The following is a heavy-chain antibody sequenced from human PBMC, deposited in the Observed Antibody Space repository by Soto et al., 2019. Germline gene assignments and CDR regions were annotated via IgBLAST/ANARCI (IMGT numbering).Heavy chain of an antibody. V-gene: IGHV3-15*07. Sequence: EVQLVESGGGLVKPGVSLTLSCAASGFTFTNAWMNWVRQAPGKGLEWVGRIKSKTDGGTADYAAPVKGRFTISRDDSRTTLYLQMNSLKAEDTAVYYCTPGGVPAAAKGYYYYAMDVWGQETTVTVSS. D-gene: IGHD2-2*01. CDR3: TPGGVPAAAKGYYYYAMDV. CDR1: GFTFTNAW. CDR2: IKSKTDGGTA. J-gene: IGHJ6*02.